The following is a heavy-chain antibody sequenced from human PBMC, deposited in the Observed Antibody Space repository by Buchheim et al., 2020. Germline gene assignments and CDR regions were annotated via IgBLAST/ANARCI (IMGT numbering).Heavy chain of an antibody. CDR2: ISSSSRTI. CDR3: ARDCSGNGCYSYFFDF. J-gene: IGHJ4*02. V-gene: IGHV3-48*01. CDR1: GFTFSRHD. Sequence: EVQVVESGGGLVQPGGSLRLSCAASGFTFSRHDMNWVRQAPGKGLEWVSHISSSSRTIYYADSVKGRFTISRDNAKNSLYLQMYSLRAEDTAVYYCARDCSGNGCYSYFFDFWGQGTL. D-gene: IGHD2-15*01.